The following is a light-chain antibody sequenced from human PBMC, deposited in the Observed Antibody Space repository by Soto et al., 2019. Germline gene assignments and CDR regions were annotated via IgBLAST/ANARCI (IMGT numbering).Light chain of an antibody. J-gene: IGKJ5*01. CDR1: QSVNSNY. V-gene: IGKV3-20*01. CDR3: QQYGSSPIT. Sequence: EIVLTQSPGTLSLSPGERATLSCRASQSVNSNYLAWYQQKPGQTPRLLIYGASSRATDIPDRFSGSGSGTDFTLTISRLEPEDFAVYYCQQYGSSPITFGQGTRLEIK. CDR2: GAS.